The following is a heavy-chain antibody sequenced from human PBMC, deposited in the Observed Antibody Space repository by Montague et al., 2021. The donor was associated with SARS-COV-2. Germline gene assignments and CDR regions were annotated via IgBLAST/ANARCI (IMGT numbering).Heavy chain of an antibody. CDR2: IDWDDDK. J-gene: IGHJ3*02. Sequence: PALVTPTQTLTLTCTLSGFSLSTSGMRASWIRQPPGKALEWLACIDWDDDKFYSTSLKTRLTISKDTSKNQVVLTMTNMDPVDTATYYCARSYYDILTNYYDAFDIWGQGTMVTVSS. V-gene: IGHV2-70*04. CDR1: GFSLSTSGMR. CDR3: ARSYYDILTNYYDAFDI. D-gene: IGHD3-9*01.